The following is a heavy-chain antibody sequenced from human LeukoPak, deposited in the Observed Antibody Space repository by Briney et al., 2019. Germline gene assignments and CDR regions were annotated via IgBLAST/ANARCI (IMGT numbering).Heavy chain of an antibody. J-gene: IGHJ4*02. Sequence: SETLSLTCTVSGGSISSYDWTWIRQPPGKGLEWSGSSYYSGSTNSNPSLKSRVTISVDPSKNQFSLKLSSVTAADTAVYYCATGGSGSYHDYWGQGTLVTVSS. D-gene: IGHD3-10*01. V-gene: IGHV4-59*01. CDR3: ATGGSGSYHDY. CDR1: GGSISSYD. CDR2: SYYSGST.